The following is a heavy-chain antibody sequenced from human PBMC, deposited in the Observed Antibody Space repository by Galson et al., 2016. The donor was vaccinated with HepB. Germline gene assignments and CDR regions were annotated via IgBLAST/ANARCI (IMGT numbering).Heavy chain of an antibody. CDR2: IYYSGST. V-gene: IGHV4-31*03. CDR3: ARARGMATNPYFYYGMDV. Sequence: TLSLTCPVSGGSISSGGYFWNWIRQHPGKGLEWIGYIYYSGSTYYNPSLKSRVTISVDTSKNQFSLKLSSVTAADPAVYYCARARGMATNPYFYYGMDVWGQGTTVTVSS. CDR1: GGSISSGGYF. D-gene: IGHD5-24*01. J-gene: IGHJ6*02.